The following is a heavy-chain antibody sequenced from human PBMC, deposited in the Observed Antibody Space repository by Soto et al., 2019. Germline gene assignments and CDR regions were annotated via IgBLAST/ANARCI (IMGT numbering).Heavy chain of an antibody. V-gene: IGHV1-69*01. CDR3: ASPGAGSGSYDDYDYGMDV. J-gene: IGHJ6*02. D-gene: IGHD3-10*01. CDR2: IIPIFGTA. CDR1: GGTFSSYA. Sequence: QVQRVQSGAEVKKPGSSVKVSCKASGGTFSSYAISWVRQAPGQGLECVGGIIPIFGTANYAQKIQGRVTITADESTSQAYMELRILSAEDTAVYYCASPGAGSGSYDDYDYGMDVWGQGTTGTVSS.